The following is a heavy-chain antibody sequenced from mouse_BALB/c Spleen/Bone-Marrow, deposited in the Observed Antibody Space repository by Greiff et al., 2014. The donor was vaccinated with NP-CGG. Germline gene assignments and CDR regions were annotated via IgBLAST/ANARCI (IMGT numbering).Heavy chain of an antibody. D-gene: IGHD2-4*01. CDR3: ARGEITAFAY. CDR1: GYSFTIYW. Sequence: QVQLKQSGAELVRPGASVKLSCKASGYSFTIYWMNWGKRRPGQGLEWIGMIHPSDIETRLNQKFKDKATLTVDKSSNTAYMQLSSPTSEDSAVYYCARGEITAFAYWGQGTLVTVSA. J-gene: IGHJ3*01. CDR2: IHPSDIET. V-gene: IGHV1-61*01.